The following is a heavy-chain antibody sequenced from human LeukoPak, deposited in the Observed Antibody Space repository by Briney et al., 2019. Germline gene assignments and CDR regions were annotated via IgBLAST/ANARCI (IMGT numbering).Heavy chain of an antibody. Sequence: PGGSLRLSCAASGFTVSSNYMSWVRQAPGKGLECVSVISDGGSTNYAASVKGRFTISRDNSKNTLYLQMISLRAEDTAVYYCARETGYCSGSTCFYFDYWGQGTLVTVSS. CDR2: ISDGGST. V-gene: IGHV3-53*01. D-gene: IGHD2-15*01. CDR1: GFTVSSNY. J-gene: IGHJ4*02. CDR3: ARETGYCSGSTCFYFDY.